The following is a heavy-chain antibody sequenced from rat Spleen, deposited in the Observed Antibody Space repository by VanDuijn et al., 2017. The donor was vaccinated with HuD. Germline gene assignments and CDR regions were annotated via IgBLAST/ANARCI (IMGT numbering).Heavy chain of an antibody. J-gene: IGHJ4*01. V-gene: IGHV5-20*01. CDR1: GFTFSDYH. Sequence: EVQLMESGGGLVQPGRSLKLSCAASGFTFSDYHMAWVRQAPTKGLEWVASINYDGDTTYYRDSVKGRFNISRDNAKSSLYLQMDSLRSEDTATYYCGRTSLQWFRMDAWGQGTSLTVSS. D-gene: IGHD1-1*01. CDR2: INYDGDTT. CDR3: GRTSLQWFRMDA.